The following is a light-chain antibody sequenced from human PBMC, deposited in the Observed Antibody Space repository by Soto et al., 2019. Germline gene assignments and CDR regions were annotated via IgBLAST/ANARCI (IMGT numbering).Light chain of an antibody. Sequence: DIQMTQSPSSLSASVGDRVTITCQASQDISNYLNWYQQKPGKAPKLLIYDASNLETGVPSRFSGRGSGTDFTFTISSLQPEDIATYYCQQYDNLTPFTFGPGTKVDIK. CDR1: QDISNY. V-gene: IGKV1-33*01. CDR3: QQYDNLTPFT. CDR2: DAS. J-gene: IGKJ3*01.